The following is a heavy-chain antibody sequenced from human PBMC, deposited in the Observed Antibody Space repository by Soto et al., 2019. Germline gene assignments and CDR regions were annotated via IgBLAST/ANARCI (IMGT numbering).Heavy chain of an antibody. CDR3: ARGDRGGFDL. V-gene: IGHV3-74*01. J-gene: IGHJ3*01. Sequence: GGSLRLSCAASGFTFDYYWMHWVRQAPGKGLVWVSRVHSDGTTTTYADSVKGRFAISRDNARNTVSLQMSSLRAEETGIYYCARGDRGGFDLWGHGTVVTVSS. CDR2: VHSDGTTT. D-gene: IGHD3-10*01. CDR1: GFTFDYYW.